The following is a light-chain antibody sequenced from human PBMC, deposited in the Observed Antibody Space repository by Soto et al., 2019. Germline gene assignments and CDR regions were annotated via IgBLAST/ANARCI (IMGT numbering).Light chain of an antibody. J-gene: IGKJ1*01. V-gene: IGKV1-27*01. Sequence: DIQMTQSPSSLSASVGDRVTITCRASQGIINYLAWYQQRPGKPPRLLIYAASTFQSGVPSRFSGSGAGTDFTFTISRLQTEDVATYYCQKYNSAPRTFGQGTKVEIK. CDR1: QGIINY. CDR2: AAS. CDR3: QKYNSAPRT.